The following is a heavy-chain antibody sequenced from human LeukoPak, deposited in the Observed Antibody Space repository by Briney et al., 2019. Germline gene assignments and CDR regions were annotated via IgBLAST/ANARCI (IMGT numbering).Heavy chain of an antibody. V-gene: IGHV3-21*04. CDR3: AKWGCSGGSCYPFAY. J-gene: IGHJ4*02. CDR1: GFTFSSST. D-gene: IGHD2-15*01. CDR2: ISSRSSYT. Sequence: GGSLRLSCGASGFTFSSSTMNWVRQTPRKGLEWVSSISSRSSYTYYADSVKGRFIISRDNAKNSLYLQMNSLRAEDTAIYYCAKWGCSGGSCYPFAYWGQGTLVTVSS.